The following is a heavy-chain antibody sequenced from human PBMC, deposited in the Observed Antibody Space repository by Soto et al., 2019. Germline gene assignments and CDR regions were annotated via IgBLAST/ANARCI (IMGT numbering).Heavy chain of an antibody. CDR1: GFTFSSYA. V-gene: IGHV3-30-3*01. Sequence: QVQLVESGGGVVQPGRSLRLSCAASGFTFSSYAMHWVRQAPGKGLEWVAVISYDGSNKYYADSVKGRFTISRDNSKNTLYLQMNSLRAEDTAVYYCAKALEGGPMVRGGDYYFDYWGQGTLVTVSS. CDR2: ISYDGSNK. D-gene: IGHD3-10*01. J-gene: IGHJ4*02. CDR3: AKALEGGPMVRGGDYYFDY.